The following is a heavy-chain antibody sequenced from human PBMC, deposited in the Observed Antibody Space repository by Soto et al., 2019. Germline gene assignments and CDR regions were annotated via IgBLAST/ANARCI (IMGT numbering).Heavy chain of an antibody. CDR2: IYSGGDT. V-gene: IGHV3-66*01. Sequence: GGSLRLSCGASGFTVSTNFMSWVRQAPGKGLEWVSVIYSGGDTYYADSVKGRFTISRDNSKSTLYLQMNSLRAEDTAVYYCARATMIALLTSWGQGTLVTVSS. CDR3: ARATMIALLTS. D-gene: IGHD3-22*01. J-gene: IGHJ5*02. CDR1: GFTVSTNF.